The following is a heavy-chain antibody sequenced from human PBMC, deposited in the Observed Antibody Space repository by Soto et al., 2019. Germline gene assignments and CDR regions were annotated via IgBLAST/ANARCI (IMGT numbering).Heavy chain of an antibody. Sequence: QVQLVQSGAEVKKPGASVKVSCMASGYTFTSYAMHWVRQAPGQRLEWMGWINAGNGNTKYSQKFQGRVTITRDTSASTDYMELSRLRSEDTAVYYCARGGIAAASDYWGQGTLVTVSS. D-gene: IGHD6-13*01. CDR2: INAGNGNT. CDR1: GYTFTSYA. CDR3: ARGGIAAASDY. J-gene: IGHJ4*02. V-gene: IGHV1-3*01.